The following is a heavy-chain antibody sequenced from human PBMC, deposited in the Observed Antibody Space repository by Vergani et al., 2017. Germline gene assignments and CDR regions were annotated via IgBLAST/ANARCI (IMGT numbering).Heavy chain of an antibody. CDR2: IYYSGST. CDR3: ARVQQQLLDY. CDR1: GGSISSYY. D-gene: IGHD6-13*01. Sequence: QVQLQESGPGLVKPSETLSLTCTVSGGSISSYYWSWIRQPPGKGLEWIGYIYYSGSTNYNPALKSRVTISVDTSKNQFSLKLSSVTAADTAVYYCARVQQQLLDYWGQGTLVTVSS. V-gene: IGHV4-59*01. J-gene: IGHJ4*02.